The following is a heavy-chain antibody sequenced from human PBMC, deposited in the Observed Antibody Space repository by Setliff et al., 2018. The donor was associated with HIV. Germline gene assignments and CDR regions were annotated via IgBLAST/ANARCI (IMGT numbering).Heavy chain of an antibody. CDR2: IWYDGSNK. V-gene: IGHV3-30*02. D-gene: IGHD1-26*01. J-gene: IGHJ3*02. Sequence: PGGSLRLSCAASGFTFKTDAMHWVRQAPGKGLEWVAFIWYDGSNKYYADSVKGRFTISRDNSKNTLYLQMNSLRAEDTAVYYCAKDRLSAPWGGATNAFDIWGQGTMVTVSS. CDR1: GFTFKTDA. CDR3: AKDRLSAPWGGATNAFDI.